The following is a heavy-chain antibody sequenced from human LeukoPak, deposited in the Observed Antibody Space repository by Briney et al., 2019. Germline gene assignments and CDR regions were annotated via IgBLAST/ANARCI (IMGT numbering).Heavy chain of an antibody. J-gene: IGHJ5*02. V-gene: IGHV1-8*01. Sequence: GASVKASCKTSGYPFTTWEINWVRQAAAQGLEWMGWVHPNGGNTAYAQKFQGRVTMTRDTSISTAYMELSGLTSDDTAVYFCARGPRNDPWGQGTLVTVSS. D-gene: IGHD1-14*01. CDR1: GYPFTTWE. CDR2: VHPNGGNT. CDR3: ARGPRNDP.